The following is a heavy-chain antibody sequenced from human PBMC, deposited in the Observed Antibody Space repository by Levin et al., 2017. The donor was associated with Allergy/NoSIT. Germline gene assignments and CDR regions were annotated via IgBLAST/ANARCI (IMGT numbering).Heavy chain of an antibody. CDR1: GFTFSSYG. CDR2: ISYDGSNK. D-gene: IGHD1-26*01. CDR3: ARKRSPRYSGSYSPDY. J-gene: IGHJ4*02. Sequence: PGGSLRLSCAASGFTFSSYGMHWVRQAPGKGLEWVAVISYDGSNKYYADSVKGRFTISRDNSKNTLYLQMNSLRAEDTAVYYCARKRSPRYSGSYSPDYWGQGTLVTVSS. V-gene: IGHV3-30*03.